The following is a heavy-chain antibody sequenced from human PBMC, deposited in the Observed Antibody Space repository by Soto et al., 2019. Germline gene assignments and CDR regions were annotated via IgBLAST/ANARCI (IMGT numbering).Heavy chain of an antibody. CDR1: GITFSNYG. D-gene: IGHD6-19*01. V-gene: IGHV3-48*01. CDR3: ARDWGWAFDY. Sequence: HPGGSLRLSCAASGITFSNYGMNWVRQAPGKGLQWVSYICPSSSTIHYADSVEGRFTISRDNAKNSLYLQMDSLRVEDTAMYYCARDWGWAFDYWGQGTQVTVSS. J-gene: IGHJ4*02. CDR2: ICPSSSTI.